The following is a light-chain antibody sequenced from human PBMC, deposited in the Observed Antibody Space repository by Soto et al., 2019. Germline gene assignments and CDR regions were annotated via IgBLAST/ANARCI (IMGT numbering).Light chain of an antibody. Sequence: EIVLTQSPGTLSLSPGERATLSCRASQYVSSFLAWYQQKPGQAPRLLIHGATTRATGIPARFSGSGSGTEFTLTISSLQSEDFAVYYCQQYNNWPRTFGQGTKVDIK. V-gene: IGKV3-15*01. J-gene: IGKJ1*01. CDR3: QQYNNWPRT. CDR1: QYVSSF. CDR2: GAT.